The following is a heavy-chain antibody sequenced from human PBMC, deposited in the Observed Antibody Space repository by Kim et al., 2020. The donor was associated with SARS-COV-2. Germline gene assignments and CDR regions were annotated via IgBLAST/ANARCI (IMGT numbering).Heavy chain of an antibody. Sequence: SVKGRFTSSRDNSKNTLYLQMNSLRAEDTAVYYCARGGYYDSSGYNYFDYWGQGTLVTVSS. V-gene: IGHV3-30*07. D-gene: IGHD3-22*01. J-gene: IGHJ4*02. CDR3: ARGGYYDSSGYNYFDY.